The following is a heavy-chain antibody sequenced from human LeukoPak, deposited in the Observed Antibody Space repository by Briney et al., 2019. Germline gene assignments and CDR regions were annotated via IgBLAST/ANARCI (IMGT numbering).Heavy chain of an antibody. CDR3: ATERIAVAGNSFDY. CDR1: GYTFTSYY. CDR2: FDPEDGET. J-gene: IGHJ4*02. Sequence: ASVKVSCKASGYTFTSYYMHWVRQAPGKGLEWMGGFDPEDGETIYAQKFQGRVTMTEDTSTDTAYMELSSLRSEDTAVYYCATERIAVAGNSFDYWGQGTLVTVSS. D-gene: IGHD6-19*01. V-gene: IGHV1-24*01.